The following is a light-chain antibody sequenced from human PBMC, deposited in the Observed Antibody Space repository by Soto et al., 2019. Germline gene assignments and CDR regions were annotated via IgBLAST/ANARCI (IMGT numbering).Light chain of an antibody. J-gene: IGLJ1*01. Sequence: QSVLTQPPSVSGAPGQRVTISCTGMSSNIGAGYDVHWYQQLPGTAPKLLIYGNSNRPSGVPDRFSGSKSGTSASLAITGLQAEDEADYYCQSYDSSLSVRYVFGTGTKVTV. CDR2: GNS. CDR3: QSYDSSLSVRYV. V-gene: IGLV1-40*01. CDR1: SSNIGAGYD.